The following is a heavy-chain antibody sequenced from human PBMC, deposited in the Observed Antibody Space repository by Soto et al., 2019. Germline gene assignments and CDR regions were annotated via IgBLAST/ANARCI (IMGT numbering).Heavy chain of an antibody. CDR2: ISAST. CDR1: GFTVSSYA. D-gene: IGHD6-13*01. V-gene: IGHV3-23*01. J-gene: IGHJ4*02. CDR3: AIRMYSTRSYYLDY. Sequence: EMQLLESGGGLVQAGGSLRLSCAASGFTVSSYALNWVRQAPGKGLEWVSGISASTYYADSVKGRFTISRDTSKNTLYLQMNSLRAEDTAIYFCAIRMYSTRSYYLDYWGQGTLVTVSS.